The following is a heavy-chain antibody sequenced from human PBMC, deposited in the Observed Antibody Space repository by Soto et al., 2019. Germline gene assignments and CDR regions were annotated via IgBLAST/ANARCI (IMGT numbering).Heavy chain of an antibody. Sequence: QVQLEQSGAEVKKPGSSVKVSCKASGGTFRNSAISWVRQAPGQGLEWMGGIMPIFRTPDYSQKFQGRVTITADESTSTAYMEVSGLRSDDTAVYYCARDNDRPQLGGNYYYILDVWDQGTTVTVSS. CDR2: IMPIFRTP. D-gene: IGHD1-1*01. V-gene: IGHV1-69*12. CDR1: GGTFRNSA. J-gene: IGHJ6*02. CDR3: ARDNDRPQLGGNYYYILDV.